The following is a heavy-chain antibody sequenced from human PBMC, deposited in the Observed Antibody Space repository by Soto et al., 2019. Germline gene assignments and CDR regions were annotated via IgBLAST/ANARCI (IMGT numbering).Heavy chain of an antibody. Sequence: PGESLKISCKTSGYTFSGHWISWVRQVPGKGLQWMGNIDPSDSYINYNPAFRGHVTFSVDKSSSTAYLHWRSLGPSDTAIYYCARHGAAIWLGYWGQGTLGTVPQ. D-gene: IGHD6-19*01. CDR3: ARHGAAIWLGY. CDR1: GYTFSGHW. J-gene: IGHJ4*02. V-gene: IGHV5-10-1*01. CDR2: IDPSDSYI.